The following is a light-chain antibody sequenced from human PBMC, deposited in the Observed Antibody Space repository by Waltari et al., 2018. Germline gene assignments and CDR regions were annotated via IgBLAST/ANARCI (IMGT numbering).Light chain of an antibody. CDR2: DVS. J-gene: IGLJ1*01. CDR1: SSDVGGYNY. Sequence: SITISCTRTSSDVGGYNYVSWYQQHPGKAPKLMIYDVSNRPSGVSNRFSGSKSGNTASLTISGLQAEDEADYYCSSYTSSSTLPYVFGTGTKVTVL. V-gene: IGLV2-14*03. CDR3: SSYTSSSTLPYV.